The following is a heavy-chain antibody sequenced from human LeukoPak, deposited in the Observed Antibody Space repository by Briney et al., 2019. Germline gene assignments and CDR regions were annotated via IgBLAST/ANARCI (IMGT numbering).Heavy chain of an antibody. J-gene: IGHJ6*03. CDR1: GFTFSGSA. CDR3: TRLGSGSYYNYYYYYYMDV. CDR2: IRSKANSYAT. V-gene: IGHV3-73*01. Sequence: GGSLRLSCAASGFTFSGSAMHWVRQASGKGLEWVGRIRSKANSYATAYAASVKGRFTISRDDSKNTAYLQMNSLKTEDTAVYYCTRLGSGSYYNYYYYYYMDVWGKGTTVTVSS. D-gene: IGHD3-10*01.